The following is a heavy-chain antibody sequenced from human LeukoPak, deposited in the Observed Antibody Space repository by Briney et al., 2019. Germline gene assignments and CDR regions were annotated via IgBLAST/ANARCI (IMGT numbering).Heavy chain of an antibody. CDR1: GYTFTSYG. D-gene: IGHD2-2*01. Sequence: ASVKVSCKASGYTFTSYGISWVRQAPGQGLEWMGWISAYNGNTNYAQKLQGRVTITTDTSTNTAYMELRSLRSDDTAVYYCAKGYCSSTSCYVLGEYFDYWGQGTLVTVCS. J-gene: IGHJ4*02. V-gene: IGHV1-18*01. CDR3: AKGYCSSTSCYVLGEYFDY. CDR2: ISAYNGNT.